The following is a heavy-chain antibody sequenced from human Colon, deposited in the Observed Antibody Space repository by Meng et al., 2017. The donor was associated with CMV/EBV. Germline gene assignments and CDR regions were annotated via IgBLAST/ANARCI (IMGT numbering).Heavy chain of an antibody. V-gene: IGHV3-48*04. CDR3: ARDWVPHGMDV. D-gene: IGHD1-1*01. Sequence: LSLTCVASGFTVSSNFMSWVRQAPGKGLEWVAYLSGSLTIIDYADSVKGRFTISRDNAKNSLYLQMNSLRAEDTAVYYCARDWVPHGMDVWGQGTTVTVSS. CDR1: GFTVSSNF. CDR2: LSGSLTII. J-gene: IGHJ6*02.